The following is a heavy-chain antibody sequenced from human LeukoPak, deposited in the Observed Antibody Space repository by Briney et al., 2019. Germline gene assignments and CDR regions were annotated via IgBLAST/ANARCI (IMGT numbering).Heavy chain of an antibody. D-gene: IGHD1-26*01. CDR2: ISGSGGST. Sequence: GGSLRLSCAASGFTFSSYAMSWVRQAPGKGLEWVSAISGSGGSTYYADSVKGRFTISRDNSKNTLYLQMNSLRAEDTAVYYCARAPQVGAKILYFDYWGQGTLVTVSS. V-gene: IGHV3-23*01. J-gene: IGHJ4*02. CDR3: ARAPQVGAKILYFDY. CDR1: GFTFSSYA.